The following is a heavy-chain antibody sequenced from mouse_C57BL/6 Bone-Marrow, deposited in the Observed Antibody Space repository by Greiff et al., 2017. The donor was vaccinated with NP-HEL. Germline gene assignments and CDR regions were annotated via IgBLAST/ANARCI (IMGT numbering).Heavy chain of an antibody. D-gene: IGHD3-3*01. Sequence: VKLVESGPELVKPGASVKISCKASGYAFSSSWMNWVKQRPGKGLEWIGRIYPGDGDNNYNGKFKGKATLTADKSSSTAYMQLSSLTSEDSAVYFCAGDPAWFAYWGQGTLVTVSA. CDR2: IYPGDGDN. J-gene: IGHJ3*01. CDR1: GYAFSSSW. CDR3: AGDPAWFAY. V-gene: IGHV1-82*01.